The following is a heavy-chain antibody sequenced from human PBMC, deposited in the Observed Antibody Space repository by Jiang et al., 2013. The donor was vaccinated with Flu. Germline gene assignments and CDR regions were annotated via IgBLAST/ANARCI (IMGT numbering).Heavy chain of an antibody. CDR1: GGSFSGYY. Sequence: LLKPSETLSLTCAVYGGSFSGYYWSWIRQPPGKGLEWVGEINHSGSTNYNPSLKSRVTISVDTSKNQFSLKLSSVTAADTAVYYCAREGNYYGSGTPLPHYWGQGTLVTVSS. D-gene: IGHD3-10*01. J-gene: IGHJ4*02. V-gene: IGHV4-34*01. CDR2: INHSGST. CDR3: AREGNYYGSGTPLPHY.